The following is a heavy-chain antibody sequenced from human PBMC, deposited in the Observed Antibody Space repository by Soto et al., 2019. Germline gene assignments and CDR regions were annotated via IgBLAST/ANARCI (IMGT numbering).Heavy chain of an antibody. CDR1: GYTFTVYY. CDR2: INPNSGGT. V-gene: IGHV1-2*02. D-gene: IGHD6-19*01. J-gene: IGHJ3*02. Sequence: ASVNVSCKGSGYTFTVYYMHWVRRAPGQGLEWMGWINPNSGGTNYAQKFQGRVTMTRDTSISTAYMELSRLRSDDTAVYYCARDLGSGWFRAFDIWGQGTMVTVSS. CDR3: ARDLGSGWFRAFDI.